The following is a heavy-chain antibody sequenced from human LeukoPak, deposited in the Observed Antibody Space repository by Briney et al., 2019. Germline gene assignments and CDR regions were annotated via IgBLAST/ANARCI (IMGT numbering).Heavy chain of an antibody. V-gene: IGHV3-21*01. CDR2: ISSSSSYI. D-gene: IGHD3-16*01. J-gene: IGHJ4*02. CDR1: GFTFSSYS. CDR3: ARPHQDYVWGSPDC. Sequence: GGSLRLSCAASGFTFSSYSMNWVRQAPGKGLEWVSSISSSSSYIYYADSVKGRFTISRDNAKNSLYLQMNSLRDEDTAVYYCARPHQDYVWGSPDCWGQGTLVTVSS.